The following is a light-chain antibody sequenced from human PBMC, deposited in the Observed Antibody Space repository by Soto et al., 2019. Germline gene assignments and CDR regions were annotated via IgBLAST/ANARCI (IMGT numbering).Light chain of an antibody. CDR1: QSVGSD. Sequence: TDMTRVPTNLTSPSAQKPTLSSRASQSVGSDLAWYQQKPGQAPRLVIYDIFTRATGVPTRISGSGSGTEFTLTISSLQSEDFAVYYCQQYNSWPLTFGGGTKVDIK. J-gene: IGKJ4*01. CDR3: QQYNSWPLT. V-gene: IGKV3D-15*01. CDR2: DIF.